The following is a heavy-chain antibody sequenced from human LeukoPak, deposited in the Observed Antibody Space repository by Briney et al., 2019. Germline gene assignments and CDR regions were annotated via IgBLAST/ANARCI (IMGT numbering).Heavy chain of an antibody. J-gene: IGHJ6*02. CDR2: IIPIFGTA. D-gene: IGHD2-2*01. CDR1: GGTFSSYA. V-gene: IGHV1-69*13. Sequence: ASVKVSCKASGGTFSSYAISWVRQAPGQGLEWMGGIIPIFGTANYAQKFQGRVTITADESTSTAYMELSSLRSEDTAVYYCARDIGIVVVPAAPYYYYYGMDVWGQGTTVTVSS. CDR3: ARDIGIVVVPAAPYYYYYGMDV.